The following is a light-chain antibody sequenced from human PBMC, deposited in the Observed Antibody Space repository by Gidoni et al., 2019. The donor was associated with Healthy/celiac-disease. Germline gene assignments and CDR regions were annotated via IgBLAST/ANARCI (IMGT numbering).Light chain of an antibody. J-gene: IGKJ3*01. CDR2: DAS. CDR1: QSVISY. CDR3: QQRSNWLFT. Sequence: ETVLTQSPATLSLSPVERATLSRRASQSVISYLAWYQQKPGQAPRHLIYDASNRATGSPARFSGSGSWTDFTLTISSLEPEDFSVYYCQQRSNWLFTFGPGTKVDIK. V-gene: IGKV3-11*01.